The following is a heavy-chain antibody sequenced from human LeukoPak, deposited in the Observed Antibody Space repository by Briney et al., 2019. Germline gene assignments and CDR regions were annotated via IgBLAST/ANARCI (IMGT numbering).Heavy chain of an antibody. CDR1: GYTFTSYG. V-gene: IGHV1-46*01. Sequence: ASVKVSCKASGYTFTSYGISWVRQAPGQGLEWMGIINPSGGSTSYAQKFQGRVTMTRDMSTSTVYMELSSLRSEDTAVYYCARDRLYDSSGYPLSNWFDPWGQGTLVTVSS. CDR2: INPSGGST. D-gene: IGHD3-22*01. CDR3: ARDRLYDSSGYPLSNWFDP. J-gene: IGHJ5*02.